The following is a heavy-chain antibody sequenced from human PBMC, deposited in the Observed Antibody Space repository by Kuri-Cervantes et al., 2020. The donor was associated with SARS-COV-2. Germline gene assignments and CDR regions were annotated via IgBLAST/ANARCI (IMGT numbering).Heavy chain of an antibody. CDR2: ISVSGGDT. D-gene: IGHD1-14*01. CDR1: GFTFSSYA. V-gene: IGHV3-23*01. J-gene: IGHJ5*02. Sequence: GGSLRLSCAASGFTFSSYAMAWVRQAPGKGLEWVSDISVSGGDTHYADAVRGRFTNSRDNSKSALYLQVKSLRAEDTAVKYCAKGYNNETSAYHWGYDLWGQGTLVTVSS. CDR3: AKGYNNETSAYHWGYDL.